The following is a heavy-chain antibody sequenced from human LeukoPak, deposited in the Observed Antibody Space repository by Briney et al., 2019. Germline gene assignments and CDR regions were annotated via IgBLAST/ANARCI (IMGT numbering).Heavy chain of an antibody. J-gene: IGHJ4*02. Sequence: SVKVSCNVSGYTLTELSMHWERQAPGKGLEWMGGFDPEDGETIYAQKFQGRVTMTEDTSTDTAYMELSSLRSEDTAVYYCATEGLRTGSSPYYFDYWGQGTLVTVSS. V-gene: IGHV1-24*01. CDR3: ATEGLRTGSSPYYFDY. CDR1: GYTLTELS. D-gene: IGHD3/OR15-3a*01. CDR2: FDPEDGET.